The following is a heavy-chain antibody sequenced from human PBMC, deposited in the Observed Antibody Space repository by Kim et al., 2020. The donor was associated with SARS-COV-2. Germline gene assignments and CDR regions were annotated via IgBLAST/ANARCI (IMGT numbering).Heavy chain of an antibody. CDR3: ARDTEWLRPFDY. D-gene: IGHD5-12*01. Sequence: KDSQKFQGRVTITRDTSASTAYMELSSLRSEDTAVYYCARDTEWLRPFDYWGQGTLVTVSS. J-gene: IGHJ4*02. V-gene: IGHV1-3*01.